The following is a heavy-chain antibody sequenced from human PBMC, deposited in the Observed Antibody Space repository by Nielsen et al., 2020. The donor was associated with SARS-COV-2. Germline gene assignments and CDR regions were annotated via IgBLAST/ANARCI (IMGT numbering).Heavy chain of an antibody. CDR3: ARCNGPYWYFDL. D-gene: IGHD2-8*01. CDR2: ISISSSTI. J-gene: IGHJ2*01. V-gene: IGHV3-48*01. CDR1: GFSLINYE. Sequence: GGSLRLSCAASGFSLINYEMNWVRQAPGKGLEWFSYISISSSTIDYADSVKGRFTISRDNAKNSLFLQMDSLGAEDTAVYFCARCNGPYWYFDLWGRGTQVTVSS.